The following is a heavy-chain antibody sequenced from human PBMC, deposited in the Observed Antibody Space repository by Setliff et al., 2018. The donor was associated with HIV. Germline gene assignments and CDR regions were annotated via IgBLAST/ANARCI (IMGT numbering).Heavy chain of an antibody. Sequence: SETLSLTCTVSGGSISSGSYYWNWIRQPAGTGLQWIGRISTSGNTNYNPSLKNRLTMSLDTSKQQFSLRLSSVTAADTAVYYCARAEWIQLWFGAFDIWGQGTMVTVSS. CDR2: ISTSGNT. V-gene: IGHV4-61*02. D-gene: IGHD5-18*01. J-gene: IGHJ3*02. CDR3: ARAEWIQLWFGAFDI. CDR1: GGSISSGSYY.